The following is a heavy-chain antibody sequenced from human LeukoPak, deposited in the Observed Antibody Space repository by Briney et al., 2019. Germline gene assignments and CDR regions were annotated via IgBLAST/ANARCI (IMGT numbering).Heavy chain of an antibody. V-gene: IGHV1-69*04. J-gene: IGHJ6*02. CDR1: GGTFSSYA. CDR3: ARGTSSCSSTSCYFYYYYGMDV. D-gene: IGHD2-2*01. CDR2: IIPILGIA. Sequence: SVKVSCKASGGTFSSYAISWVRQAPGQGLEWMGRIIPILGIANYAQKFQGRVTITADKSTSTAYMELSSLRSEDTAVYYYARGTSSCSSTSCYFYYYYGMDVWGQGTTVTVSS.